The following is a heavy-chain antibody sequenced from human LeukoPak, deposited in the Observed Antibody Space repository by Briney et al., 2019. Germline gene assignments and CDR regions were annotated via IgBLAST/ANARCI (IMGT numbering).Heavy chain of an antibody. CDR2: ISYDGSKK. CDR1: GFTFRYYA. D-gene: IGHD6-13*01. CDR3: ARTANFAAGYYIDY. V-gene: IGHV3-30*04. J-gene: IGHJ4*02. Sequence: PGGSLRLSCAASGFTFRYYAMHWVRQGPGKGLEWVAVISYDGSKKYFADSVKDRFTISRDNAKNSLYLQMNSLRAEDTAVYYCARTANFAAGYYIDYWGQGTLVTVSS.